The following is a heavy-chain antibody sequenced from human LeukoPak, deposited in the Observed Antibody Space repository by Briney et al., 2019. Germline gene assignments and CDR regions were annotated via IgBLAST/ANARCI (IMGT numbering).Heavy chain of an antibody. V-gene: IGHV3-7*01. CDR2: IKQDGSEK. Sequence: GGSLRLSCAASGFSFSSYWMNWVRQAPGKGLEWVANIKQDGSEKYYMDSVKGRFTISRDNAKSSLYLQMNSLRAEDTAVYYCARDHQEYDAFDIWGQGTMVTVSS. CDR1: GFSFSSYW. J-gene: IGHJ3*02. CDR3: ARDHQEYDAFDI. D-gene: IGHD2-2*01.